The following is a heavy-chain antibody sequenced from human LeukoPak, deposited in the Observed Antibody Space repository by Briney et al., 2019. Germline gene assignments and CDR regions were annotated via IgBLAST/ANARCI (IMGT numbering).Heavy chain of an antibody. D-gene: IGHD4-17*01. CDR3: TRDYGHYPNPPT. V-gene: IGHV4-30-2*01. J-gene: IGHJ5*02. Sequence: PSETLSLTCAVSGATIDAAGYSWNWIRQAPGKELEWIGNIYHGGRTSYKSSLKSRVTISVDTSKNQFSLNLSSVTAADTAVYYCTRDYGHYPNPPTWGQGTLVTVSS. CDR1: GATIDAAGYS. CDR2: IYHGGRT.